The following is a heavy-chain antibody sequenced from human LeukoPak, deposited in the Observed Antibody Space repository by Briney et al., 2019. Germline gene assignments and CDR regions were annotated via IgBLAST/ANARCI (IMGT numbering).Heavy chain of an antibody. CDR2: INPNSGGT. J-gene: IGHJ4*02. CDR1: GYTFTGYY. Sequence: ASVKVSCKASGYTFTGYYMHWVRQAPGQGLEWMGWINPNSGGTNYAQKFQGRVTMTRDTSISTAYMELSRLRSDDTAVYYCARERGGDDILTGEIDYWGQGTLVTVSS. V-gene: IGHV1-2*02. D-gene: IGHD3-9*01. CDR3: ARERGGDDILTGEIDY.